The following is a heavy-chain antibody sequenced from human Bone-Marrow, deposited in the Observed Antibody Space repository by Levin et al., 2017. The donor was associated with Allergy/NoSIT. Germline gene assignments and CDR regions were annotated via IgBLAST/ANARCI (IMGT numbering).Heavy chain of an antibody. D-gene: IGHD4-17*01. J-gene: IGHJ4*02. CDR3: ARTHDYGDYYFDY. CDR1: GGSIRGSNYY. V-gene: IGHV4-30-4*01. Sequence: SQTLSLTCTVSGGSIRGSNYYWSWIRQPPGKGLEWIGYIYYSGNTYYNPSLKSRVAISVDTSKNQFSLKLSSLTAADTAMYFCARTHDYGDYYFDYWGQGAPVTVSS. CDR2: IYYSGNT.